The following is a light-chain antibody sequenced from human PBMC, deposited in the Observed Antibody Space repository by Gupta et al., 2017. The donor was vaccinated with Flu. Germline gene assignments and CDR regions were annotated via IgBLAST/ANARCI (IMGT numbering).Light chain of an antibody. CDR3: QQRSNWPPWT. CDR2: DAS. J-gene: IGKJ1*01. CDR1: QSVSSY. V-gene: IGKV3-11*01. Sequence: ELVLTQSPATLSLSPGERATLSCRASQSVSSYLAWYQQKPGQAPRLLIYDASNRATGIPARFSGSGSGTDFTLTISSLEPEDFAVYYCQQRSNWPPWTWGQGT.